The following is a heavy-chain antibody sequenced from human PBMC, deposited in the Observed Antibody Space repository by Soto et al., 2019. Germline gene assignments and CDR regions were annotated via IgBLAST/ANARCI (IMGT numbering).Heavy chain of an antibody. CDR2: INQDGSEK. V-gene: IGHV3-7*05. CDR3: ARDGSTSWYSYDYHGMDV. CDR1: GFTFRTYW. Sequence: EVQLVESGGGLVQPGGSLRLSCGASGFTFRTYWLSWVGEVPGKGLEWVANINQDGSEKNYVDSVKGRFTISRDNPKNSLYLQMSSLSAEDTALYYCARDGSTSWYSYDYHGMDVWGQGTTVTVSS. J-gene: IGHJ6*02. D-gene: IGHD5-18*01.